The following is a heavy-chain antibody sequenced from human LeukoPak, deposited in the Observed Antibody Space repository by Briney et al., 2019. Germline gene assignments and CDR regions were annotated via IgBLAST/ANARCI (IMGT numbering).Heavy chain of an antibody. V-gene: IGHV3-21*01. CDR1: QFTFRSYS. CDR3: ARVSPAAAAWGPRNYYYYGMDV. J-gene: IGHJ6*02. D-gene: IGHD6-13*01. Sequence: GGSLRLSCAASQFTFRSYSMNWVRQAPGKGLEWVSSISLSGDYTHYADSVKGRFTISRDNAKSSLYLQMNSLRVEDTAVYYCARVSPAAAAWGPRNYYYYGMDVWGQGTTVTVSS. CDR2: ISLSGDYT.